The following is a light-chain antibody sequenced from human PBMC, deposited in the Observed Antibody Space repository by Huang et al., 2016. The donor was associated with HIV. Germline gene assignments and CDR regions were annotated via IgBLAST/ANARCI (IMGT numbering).Light chain of an antibody. J-gene: IGKJ1*01. V-gene: IGKV1-8*01. CDR3: QQYYLYPWT. Sequence: AIRITQSPSSLSASTGDRVTITCRASQDVSNYLAWYQQKPGRAPNLVIYSASTLQGGFPSRFSGNGSATDFSLTISCLQSEDFATYYCQQYYLYPWTFGQGTKVEI. CDR1: QDVSNY. CDR2: SAS.